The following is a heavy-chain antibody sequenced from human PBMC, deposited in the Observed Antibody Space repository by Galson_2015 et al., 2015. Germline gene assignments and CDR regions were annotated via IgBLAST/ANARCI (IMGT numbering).Heavy chain of an antibody. Sequence: SLRLSCAASGFTFSSYAMSWVRQAPGKGLQWVSVISGGGSTTFYAHSVKGRFTISRDNSKNTLYLQMNSLRAEDTAVYYCAGGGDVLTAFDYWGQGTLLTVSS. D-gene: IGHD3-9*01. V-gene: IGHV3-23*01. CDR2: ISGGGSTT. J-gene: IGHJ4*02. CDR1: GFTFSSYA. CDR3: AGGGDVLTAFDY.